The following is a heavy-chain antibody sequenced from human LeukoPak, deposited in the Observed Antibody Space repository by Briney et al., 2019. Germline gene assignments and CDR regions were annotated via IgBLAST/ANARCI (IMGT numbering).Heavy chain of an antibody. J-gene: IGHJ4*02. CDR1: GFTFSTYW. Sequence: GGSLRLSCAASGFTFSTYWMTWVRQAPGKGLEWVSAISGSGGSTYYADSVKGRFTISRDNSKNTLYLQMNSLRAEDTAVYYCAKCKGYSSGWHLIYWGQGTLVTVSS. D-gene: IGHD6-19*01. CDR2: ISGSGGST. CDR3: AKCKGYSSGWHLIY. V-gene: IGHV3-23*01.